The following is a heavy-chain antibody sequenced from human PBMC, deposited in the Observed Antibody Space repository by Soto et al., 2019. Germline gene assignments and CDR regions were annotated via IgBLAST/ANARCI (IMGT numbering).Heavy chain of an antibody. J-gene: IGHJ6*02. CDR1: GGSISNYY. D-gene: IGHD3-10*01. V-gene: IGHV4-59*08. Sequence: QVPLQESGPGLVKPSETLSLSCTVSGGSISNYYWSWFRQTPGKGLEWIGYVHDSWGSNYNPSLKSPVAISLATSKSQFSLKLTSVPATDTAVYYCARQGFGAIHGLVDGWGQGTTVTVSS. CDR2: VHDSWGS. CDR3: ARQGFGAIHGLVDG.